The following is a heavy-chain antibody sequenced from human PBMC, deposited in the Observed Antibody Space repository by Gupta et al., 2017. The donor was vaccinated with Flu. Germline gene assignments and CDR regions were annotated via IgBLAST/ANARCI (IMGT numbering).Heavy chain of an antibody. V-gene: IGHV4-59*01. CDR3: ARGPDSGYDGFDY. CDR2: IYYRGTT. J-gene: IGHJ4*02. D-gene: IGHD5-12*01. CDR1: GGSISSNY. Sequence: QVQLQESGPGLVKPSETLSLICSVSGGSISSNYWSWIRQPPGKGLEWIGYIYYRGTTHYNSSLKSRVTISVDRSKNQFSLNLRSVTAADTAVYYCARGPDSGYDGFDYWGQGTLVTVSS.